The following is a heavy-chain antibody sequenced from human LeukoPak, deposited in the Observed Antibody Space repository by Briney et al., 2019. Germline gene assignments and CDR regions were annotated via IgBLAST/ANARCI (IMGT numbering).Heavy chain of an antibody. V-gene: IGHV3-30*03. Sequence: PGRSLRLSCAASGFTFSSYGMHWVRQAPGKGLEWVAVISYDGSKKYYADSVRGRFTISRDNAKNMLYLQMSGLNAEDTAVYYCVRETFIAMVGSHALDIWGQGTMVTVSS. CDR3: VRETFIAMVGSHALDI. J-gene: IGHJ3*02. CDR1: GFTFSSYG. CDR2: ISYDGSKK. D-gene: IGHD6-19*01.